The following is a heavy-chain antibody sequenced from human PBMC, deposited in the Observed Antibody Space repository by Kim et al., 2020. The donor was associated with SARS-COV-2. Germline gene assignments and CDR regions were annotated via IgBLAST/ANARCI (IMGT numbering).Heavy chain of an antibody. CDR3: ARTPETGATKY. Sequence: SETLSLTCTVSGGSISSPRYYWVWIRQLPGKGLQWIGSIHYSGSTYYNPSLKSRVTVSVDTSKSQFSLKLNSVTAADTGVYYCARTPETGATKYWGQGTLVTVSS. D-gene: IGHD1-26*01. CDR2: IHYSGST. J-gene: IGHJ4*02. CDR1: GGSISSPRYY. V-gene: IGHV4-39*01.